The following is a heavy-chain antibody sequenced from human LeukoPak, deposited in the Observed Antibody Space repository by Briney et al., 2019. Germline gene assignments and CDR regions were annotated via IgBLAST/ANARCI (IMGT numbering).Heavy chain of an antibody. CDR1: GYTFTDYY. Sequence: ASVKVSCKTSGYTFTDYYLHWVRQAPGQGLEWVGWIHPNTGATHHAQKFQGRVTMTRDTSISTAHMELSRLRSDDTAVYYCARDLWEKYFDYWGQGTLVTVSS. J-gene: IGHJ4*02. D-gene: IGHD1-26*01. CDR3: ARDLWEKYFDY. V-gene: IGHV1-2*02. CDR2: IHPNTGAT.